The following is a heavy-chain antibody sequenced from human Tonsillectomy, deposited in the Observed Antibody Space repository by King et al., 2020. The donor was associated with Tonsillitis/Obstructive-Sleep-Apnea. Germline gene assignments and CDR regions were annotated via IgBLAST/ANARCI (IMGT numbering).Heavy chain of an antibody. CDR1: GYSLTELS. D-gene: IGHD2-2*01. J-gene: IGHJ6*03. V-gene: IGHV1-24*01. CDR3: ATGVLPAATEYYYYYYMDV. Sequence: QLVQSGAEVKKPGASVKVSCKVSGYSLTELSMHWVRQAPGKGLERMGGLEPEDGETIYAQKFQGRVTMTEDTAMYTAYMEMSSLRSEDTVLYYCATGVLPAATEYYYYYYMDVLGKGTAVTVSS. CDR2: LEPEDGET.